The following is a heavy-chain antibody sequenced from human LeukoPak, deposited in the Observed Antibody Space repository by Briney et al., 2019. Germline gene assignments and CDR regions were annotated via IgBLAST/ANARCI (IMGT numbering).Heavy chain of an antibody. CDR1: GFTFSSYS. CDR2: ISSSSSTI. V-gene: IGHV3-48*04. D-gene: IGHD3-10*01. J-gene: IGHJ4*02. Sequence: GGSLRLSCAASGFTFSSYSKNWVRQAPGKGLEWVSYISSSSSTIYYADSVKGRFTISRDNAKNSLYLQMNSLRAEDTAVYYCARDLGDYYGSGSYYGLFDYWGQGTLVTVSS. CDR3: ARDLGDYYGSGSYYGLFDY.